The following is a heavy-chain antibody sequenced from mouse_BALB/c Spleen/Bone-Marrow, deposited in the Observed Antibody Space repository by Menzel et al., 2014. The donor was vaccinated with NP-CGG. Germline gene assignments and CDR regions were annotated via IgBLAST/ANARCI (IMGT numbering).Heavy chain of an antibody. CDR2: INPSTGYT. CDR1: GYTFTSYW. CDR3: ARGSLYLFAY. Sequence: QVQLQQSGAELAKPGASVKMSCKASGYTFTSYWMHWVKQRPGQGLEWIGYINPSTGYTEYNQKFKDKATLTSDKSSSTAYMELSSLTSEDSAVYYCARGSLYLFAYWGQGTLVTVSA. J-gene: IGHJ3*01. V-gene: IGHV1-7*01. D-gene: IGHD5-1-1*01.